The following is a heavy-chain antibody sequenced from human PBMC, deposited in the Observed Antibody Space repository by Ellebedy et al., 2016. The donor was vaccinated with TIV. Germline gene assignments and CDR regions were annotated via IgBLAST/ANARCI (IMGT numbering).Heavy chain of an antibody. Sequence: AASVKVSCKASGYTFTGYYMHWVRQAPGQGLEWMGWINPNSGGTNYAQKFQGRVTMTRDTSISTAYMELSRLRSDDTAVYYCARDNVVRGVGWFDPWGQGTLVTVSS. D-gene: IGHD3-10*01. CDR3: ARDNVVRGVGWFDP. J-gene: IGHJ5*02. CDR1: GYTFTGYY. V-gene: IGHV1-2*02. CDR2: INPNSGGT.